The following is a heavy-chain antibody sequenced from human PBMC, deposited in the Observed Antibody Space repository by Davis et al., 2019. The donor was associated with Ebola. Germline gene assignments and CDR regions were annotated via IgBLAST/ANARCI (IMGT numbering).Heavy chain of an antibody. CDR1: GFTFSSYG. V-gene: IGHV3-30*02. CDR2: IWYDGSNK. J-gene: IGHJ6*02. CDR3: AKDDDEDGYKLYYYYYGMDV. D-gene: IGHD5-24*01. Sequence: GESLKISCAASGFTFSSYGMHWVRQAPGKGLEWVAVIWYDGSNKYYADSVKGRFTISRGNAKNSLYLQMNSLRAEDTAVYYCAKDDDEDGYKLYYYYYGMDVWGQGTTVTVSS.